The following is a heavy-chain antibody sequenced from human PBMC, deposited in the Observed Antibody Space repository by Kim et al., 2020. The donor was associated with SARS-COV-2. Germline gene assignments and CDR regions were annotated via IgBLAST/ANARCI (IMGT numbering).Heavy chain of an antibody. Sequence: SETLSLTCTVSGGSISSSSYYWGWIRQTPGKGLEWIGSIYYSGSTYYNPSLKSRVTISVDTSKNQFSLKLSSVTAADTAVYYCARKPYYYGSSGQFDYWGQGTLVTVSS. CDR3: ARKPYYYGSSGQFDY. J-gene: IGHJ4*02. V-gene: IGHV4-39*07. CDR2: IYYSGST. CDR1: GGSISSSSYY. D-gene: IGHD3-22*01.